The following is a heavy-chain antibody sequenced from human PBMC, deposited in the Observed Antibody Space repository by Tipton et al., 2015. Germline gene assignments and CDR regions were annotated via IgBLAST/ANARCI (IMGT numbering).Heavy chain of an antibody. CDR1: GFSFSDAW. J-gene: IGHJ4*02. D-gene: IGHD6-25*01. CDR3: TTDPSPPGSGSNSYF. CDR2: IKTKVYGGTI. Sequence: SLRLSCAASGFSFSDAWMNWVRQAPGKGLEWVGRIKTKVYGGTIDYAAPVRGRFTISTDGSKNTLYLQMTSLRVEDTGVYYCTTDPSPPGSGSNSYFWGQGTLVTVSS. V-gene: IGHV3-15*07.